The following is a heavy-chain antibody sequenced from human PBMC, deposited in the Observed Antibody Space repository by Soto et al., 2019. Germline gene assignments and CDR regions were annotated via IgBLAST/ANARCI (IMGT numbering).Heavy chain of an antibody. J-gene: IGHJ4*02. V-gene: IGHV1-3*01. CDR1: GYTFTSYA. CDR2: INAGNGNT. D-gene: IGHD1-26*01. Sequence: ASVKVSCKASGYTFTSYAMHWVRQAPGQRLEWMGWINAGNGNTKYSQKFQGRVTITRDTSASTAYMELSSLRSEDTAVYYCARDHGGATYWFDYWGQGTLVTVSS. CDR3: ARDHGGATYWFDY.